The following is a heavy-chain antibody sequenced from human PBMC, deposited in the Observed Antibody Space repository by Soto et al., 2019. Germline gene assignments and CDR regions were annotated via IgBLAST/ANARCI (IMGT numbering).Heavy chain of an antibody. CDR2: IWYDGSNK. CDR3: AKDVTFHYDPFDF. Sequence: PGGSLRLSCAASGFTFSSYGMHWVRQAPGKGLEWVAVIWYDGSNKYYADSVKGRFTISRDNSKNTLYLQMNSLRAEDTAVYYCAKDVTFHYDPFDFWGQGTMVTGSS. V-gene: IGHV3-33*06. CDR1: GFTFSSYG. J-gene: IGHJ3*01. D-gene: IGHD3-16*01.